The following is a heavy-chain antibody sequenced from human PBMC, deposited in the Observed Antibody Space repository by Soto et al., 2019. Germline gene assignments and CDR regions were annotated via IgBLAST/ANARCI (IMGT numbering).Heavy chain of an antibody. J-gene: IGHJ3*02. CDR3: ARGDGSSGYYYVGAFDI. V-gene: IGHV3-48*03. Sequence: SGGSLRLSCAASGFTFSSYEMNWVRQAPGKGLEWVSYISSSGSTIYYADSVKGRFTISRDNAKNSLYLQMNSLRAEDTAVYYCARGDGSSGYYYVGAFDIWGQGTMVTV. D-gene: IGHD3-22*01. CDR1: GFTFSSYE. CDR2: ISSSGSTI.